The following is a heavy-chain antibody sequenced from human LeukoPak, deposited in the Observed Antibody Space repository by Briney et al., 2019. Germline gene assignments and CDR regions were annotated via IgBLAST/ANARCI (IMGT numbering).Heavy chain of an antibody. CDR2: ISGSGGST. CDR1: GFTFSSYA. D-gene: IGHD2-8*01. Sequence: PGGSLRLSCAASGFTFSSYAMSWVHQAPGKGLEWVSAISGSGGSTYYADSVKGRFTISRDNSKNTLYLQMNSLRAEDTAVYYCAKEPPYCTNGVCLFDYWGQGTLVTVSS. CDR3: AKEPPYCTNGVCLFDY. V-gene: IGHV3-23*01. J-gene: IGHJ4*02.